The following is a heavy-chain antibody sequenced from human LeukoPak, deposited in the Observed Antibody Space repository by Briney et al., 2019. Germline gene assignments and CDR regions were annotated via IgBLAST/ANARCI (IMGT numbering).Heavy chain of an antibody. D-gene: IGHD2-15*01. J-gene: IGHJ3*02. CDR1: GFTFSSYS. CDR2: ISSSSSYI. V-gene: IGHV3-21*01. CDR3: ARDATLTTALDAFDI. Sequence: GSLRLSCAASGFTFSSYSMNWVRQAPGKGLEWVSSISSSSSYIYYADSVKGRFTISRDNAKNSLYPQMNSLRAEDTAVYYCARDATLTTALDAFDIWGQGTMVTVSS.